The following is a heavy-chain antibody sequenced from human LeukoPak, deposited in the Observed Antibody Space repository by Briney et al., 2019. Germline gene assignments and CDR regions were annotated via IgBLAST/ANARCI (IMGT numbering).Heavy chain of an antibody. CDR3: ARGLSSGWYRGVDY. Sequence: GGSLRLSCAASGFTFSSYAMHWVRQAPGKGLEWVAVISYDGSNKYYADSVKGRFTISRDNSKNTLYLKMNSLRAEDTAVYYCARGLSSGWYRGVDYWGQGTLVTVSS. CDR1: GFTFSSYA. V-gene: IGHV3-30-3*01. CDR2: ISYDGSNK. D-gene: IGHD6-19*01. J-gene: IGHJ4*02.